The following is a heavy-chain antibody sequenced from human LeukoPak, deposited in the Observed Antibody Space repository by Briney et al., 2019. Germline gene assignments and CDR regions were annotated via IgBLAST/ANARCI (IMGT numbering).Heavy chain of an antibody. CDR3: ARSYDGSGFSD. Sequence: GGSLRLSCADSGFTFSKYIMNWVRQAPGKGLEWVSSITNSSSYIYYADSVKGRFTSSRGNAKNSLYLQMDSLRADDTAVYYCARSYDGSGFSDWGQGTLVTVSS. V-gene: IGHV3-21*01. J-gene: IGHJ4*02. D-gene: IGHD3-3*01. CDR2: ITNSSSYI. CDR1: GFTFSKYI.